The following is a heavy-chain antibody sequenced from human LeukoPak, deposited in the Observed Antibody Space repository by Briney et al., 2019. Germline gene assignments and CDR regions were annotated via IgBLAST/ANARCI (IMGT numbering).Heavy chain of an antibody. J-gene: IGHJ4*02. CDR1: GFTVSSNY. CDR2: IYSGGST. Sequence: GGSLRLSCAASGFTVSSNYMSWVRQAPGKGLDWVSVIYSGGSTYYADSVKGRFTISRDNSKNTLYLQMNSLRAEDTAVYYCARAAQWLVRHWGQGTLVTVSS. CDR3: ARAAQWLVRH. V-gene: IGHV3-53*01. D-gene: IGHD6-19*01.